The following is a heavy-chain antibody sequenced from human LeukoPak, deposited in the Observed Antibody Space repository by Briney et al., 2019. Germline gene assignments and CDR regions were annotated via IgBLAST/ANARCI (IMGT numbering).Heavy chain of an antibody. V-gene: IGHV5-51*01. CDR1: GYSFTTYW. CDR2: IYPADSTA. CDR3: ARLHLGYCSGGSCYPLYNWFDP. J-gene: IGHJ5*02. Sequence: GESLKISCKASGYSFTTYWIGWVRQVPGKGLEWVGIIYPADSTAKYSPSFQGQVTISVDKSVSTAYLQWSRLEASDTAVYYCARLHLGYCSGGSCYPLYNWFDPWGQGTLVTVSS. D-gene: IGHD2-15*01.